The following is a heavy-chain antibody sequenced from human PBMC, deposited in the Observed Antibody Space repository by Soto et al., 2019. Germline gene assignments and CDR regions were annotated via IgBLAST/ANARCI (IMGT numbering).Heavy chain of an antibody. J-gene: IGHJ5*02. D-gene: IGHD3-3*01. V-gene: IGHV4-59*01. CDR2: VYYSGST. Sequence: SETLSLTCTFSGPPLSRYYSSLIRQPPGKGLEWIGYVYYSGSTNYNPSLKSRVTISVDTSKNQFSLKLSSVTAADTAVYYCARVNYDFWSGRRNWFDPWGQGTLVSVSS. CDR1: GPPLSRYY. CDR3: ARVNYDFWSGRRNWFDP.